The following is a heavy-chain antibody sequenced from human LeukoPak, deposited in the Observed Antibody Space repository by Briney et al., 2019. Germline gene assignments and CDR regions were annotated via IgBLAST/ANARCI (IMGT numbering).Heavy chain of an antibody. D-gene: IGHD1-26*01. V-gene: IGHV4-34*01. CDR2: INHSGST. CDR1: GGSFSGYY. Sequence: ASETLSLTCAVFGGSFSGYYWSWIRQPPGKGLEWIGEINHSGSTNYNPSLKSRVTISVDTSENQFSLKLSSVTAADTAVYYCARGRSGSYYPYFDYWGQGTLVTVSS. CDR3: ARGRSGSYYPYFDY. J-gene: IGHJ4*02.